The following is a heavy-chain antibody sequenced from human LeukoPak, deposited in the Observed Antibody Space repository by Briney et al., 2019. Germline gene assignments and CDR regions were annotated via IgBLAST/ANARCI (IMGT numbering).Heavy chain of an antibody. CDR2: ISGSGGST. V-gene: IGHV3-23*01. CDR3: AKVGQRGGTKRSVYPFAP. D-gene: IGHD2-15*01. CDR1: GFTFSSYA. J-gene: IGHJ5*02. Sequence: GALRLSCAASGFTFSSYAMSWVRQAPGKGLEWVSAISGSGGSTYYADSVKGRFTISRDNSKNTLYLQMNSLRAEDTAVYYCAKVGQRGGTKRSVYPFAPWGQGTLVTVSS.